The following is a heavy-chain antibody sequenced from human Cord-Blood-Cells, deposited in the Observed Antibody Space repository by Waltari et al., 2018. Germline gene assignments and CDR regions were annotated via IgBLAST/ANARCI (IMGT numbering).Heavy chain of an antibody. D-gene: IGHD2-21*02. J-gene: IGHJ4*02. V-gene: IGHV1-2*02. CDR2: INPNSGGT. CDR3: ARVLKPVVTAIDY. Sequence: QVQLVQSGAEVKKPGASVKVSCKASGYTFTGYYMHWVRQAPGQGLEWMGWINPNSGGTNYAQKLQGRVTMTRDTSISTAYMELSRLRSDDTAVYYCARVLKPVVTAIDYWGQGTLVTVSS. CDR1: GYTFTGYY.